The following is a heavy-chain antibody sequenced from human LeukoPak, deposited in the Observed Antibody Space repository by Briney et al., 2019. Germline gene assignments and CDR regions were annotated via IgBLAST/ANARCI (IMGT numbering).Heavy chain of an antibody. CDR1: GGSISSGGYS. CDR3: ARGGQDSSSYL. V-gene: IGHV4-61*02. D-gene: IGHD6-6*01. J-gene: IGHJ4*02. CDR2: IYTSGST. Sequence: SQTLSLTCAVSGGSISSGGYSWSWIRQPPGKGLEWIGRIYTSGSTNYNPSLKSRVTISVDTSKNQFSLKLSSVTAADTAVYYCARGGQDSSSYLWGQGTLVTVSS.